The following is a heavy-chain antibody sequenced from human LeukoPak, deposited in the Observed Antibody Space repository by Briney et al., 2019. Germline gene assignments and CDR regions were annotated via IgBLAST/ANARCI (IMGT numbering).Heavy chain of an antibody. CDR3: ARGTATIIDY. D-gene: IGHD5-24*01. V-gene: IGHV4-34*01. Sequence: PSETLSLTCAVYGGSFSGYYWSWIRQPPGKGLEWIGEINHSGSTNYNPSLKSRVTISVDTSKNQFSLKLSSVAAADTAVYYCARGTATIIDYWGQGTLVTVSS. J-gene: IGHJ4*02. CDR1: GGSFSGYY. CDR2: INHSGST.